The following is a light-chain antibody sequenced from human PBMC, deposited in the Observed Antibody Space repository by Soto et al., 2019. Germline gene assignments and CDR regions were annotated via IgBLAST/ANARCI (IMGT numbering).Light chain of an antibody. Sequence: VLTHSPGTLSLSPGERATLSFRATLRLSSSYFAWYQQKPGQAPRLLIYGASSRAAGIPDRFTGSGSGTEFTLTISRLEPEDFAVYFCQQHRTFGQGTKVDIK. CDR1: LRLSSSY. J-gene: IGKJ1*01. CDR3: QQHRT. V-gene: IGKV3-20*01. CDR2: GAS.